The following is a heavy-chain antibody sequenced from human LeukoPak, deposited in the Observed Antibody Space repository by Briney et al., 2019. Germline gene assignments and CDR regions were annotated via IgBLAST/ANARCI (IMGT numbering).Heavy chain of an antibody. CDR3: ATQSGSYYFEVFHYFYMDV. Sequence: PGGSLRLSCAASEFTFSSYEMNWVRQAPGKGLEWVSVISGSGGSTYYADSVKGRFTISRDNSKNTLYLQMNSLRAEDTAVYYCATQSGSYYFEVFHYFYMDVWGKGTTVTVSS. V-gene: IGHV3-23*01. CDR1: EFTFSSYE. J-gene: IGHJ6*03. CDR2: ISGSGGST. D-gene: IGHD1-26*01.